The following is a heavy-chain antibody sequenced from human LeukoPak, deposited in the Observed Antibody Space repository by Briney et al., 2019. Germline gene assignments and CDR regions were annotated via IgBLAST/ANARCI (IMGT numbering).Heavy chain of an antibody. J-gene: IGHJ4*02. V-gene: IGHV3-33*05. D-gene: IGHD1-26*01. CDR1: GFTFSSYG. CDR3: ARGPYSGSYFDY. CDR2: ISYDGSNK. Sequence: GGSLRLSCAASGFTFSSYGMHWVRQAPGEGLEWVAVISYDGSNKYYADSVKGRFTISRDNSKNMLYLQMNRLRVEDTAVYYCARGPYSGSYFDYWGQGTLVTVSS.